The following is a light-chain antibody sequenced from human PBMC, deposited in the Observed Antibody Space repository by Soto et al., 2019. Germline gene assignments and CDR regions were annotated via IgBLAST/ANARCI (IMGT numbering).Light chain of an antibody. CDR1: QSVSNNY. V-gene: IGKV3-20*01. Sequence: EIVLTHFPGTLSLSPGERATLSCRASQSVSNNYLAWYQQKPGQAPRLVIFGASNRATGIQDRFSASGSGTEFTLTISRLEPEDVAVYYCQQYASSPLTFGHGTKVEI. J-gene: IGKJ1*01. CDR3: QQYASSPLT. CDR2: GAS.